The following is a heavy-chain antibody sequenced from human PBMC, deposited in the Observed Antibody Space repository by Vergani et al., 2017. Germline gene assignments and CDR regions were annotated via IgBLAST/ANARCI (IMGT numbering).Heavy chain of an antibody. J-gene: IGHJ6*03. D-gene: IGHD5-12*01. CDR3: ATNLDIVATIGPAPYYYYYMDV. V-gene: IGHV1-69*12. CDR1: GGTFSSYA. Sequence: QVQLVQSGAEVKKPGSSVKVSCKASGGTFSSYAISWVRQAPGQGLEWMGGIIPIFGTANYAQKLQGRVTITADESTSTASMELSSLRAEDTAVYYGATNLDIVATIGPAPYYYYYMDVWGKGTTVTVSS. CDR2: IIPIFGTA.